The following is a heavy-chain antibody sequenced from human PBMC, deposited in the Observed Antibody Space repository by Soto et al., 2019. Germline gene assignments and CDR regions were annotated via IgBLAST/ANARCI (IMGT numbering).Heavy chain of an antibody. D-gene: IGHD6-13*01. CDR3: ARDRYSSSWYGYYGMDV. CDR1: GGSISSYY. V-gene: IGHV4-59*01. CDR2: IYYSGST. J-gene: IGHJ6*02. Sequence: PSETLSLTCTVSGGSISSYYWSWIRQPPGKGLEWIGYIYYSGSTNCNPSLRSRVTISVGTSKNQFSLKLSSVTAADTAVYYCARDRYSSSWYGYYGMDVWGQGTTVTSP.